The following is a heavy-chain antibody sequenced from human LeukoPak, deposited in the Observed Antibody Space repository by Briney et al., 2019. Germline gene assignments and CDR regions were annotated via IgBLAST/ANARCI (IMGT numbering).Heavy chain of an antibody. CDR3: ASDSGSDDAFDI. Sequence: PGGSLRLSCAASGFTFSSCWMHWVRQAPGKGLVWVSRINSDGSSTSYADSVKGRFTISRDNAKNTLYLQMNSLRAEDTAVYYCASDSGSDDAFDIWGQGTMVTVSS. J-gene: IGHJ3*02. CDR1: GFTFSSCW. CDR2: INSDGSST. D-gene: IGHD1-26*01. V-gene: IGHV3-74*01.